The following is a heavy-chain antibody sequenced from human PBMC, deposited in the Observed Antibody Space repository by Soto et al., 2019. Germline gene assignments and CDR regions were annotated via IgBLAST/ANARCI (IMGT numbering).Heavy chain of an antibody. V-gene: IGHV4-59*01. CDR2: IYYSGST. Sequence: ETLSLTCTVSGGSISSYYWSWIRQPPGKGLEWIGYIYYSGSTNYNPSLKSRVTISVDTSKNQFSLKLSSVTAADTAVYYCAREAYYYDSSGYYHKGVFDYWGQGTLVTVSS. CDR3: AREAYYYDSSGYYHKGVFDY. J-gene: IGHJ4*02. D-gene: IGHD3-22*01. CDR1: GGSISSYY.